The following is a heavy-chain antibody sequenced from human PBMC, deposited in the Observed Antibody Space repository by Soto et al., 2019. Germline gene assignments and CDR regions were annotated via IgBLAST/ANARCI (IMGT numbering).Heavy chain of an antibody. CDR2: IFYSGST. CDR1: GGSISPGV. J-gene: IGHJ2*01. D-gene: IGHD3-10*01. V-gene: IGHV4-59*01. CDR3: ARGRYYGSGTPIKYFDL. Sequence: SETLSLTWTVSGGSISPGVWSWIRQPPGKGLEWIGYIFYSGSTNYNPSLTSRVTISVDTSKNQFSLKLSSVTAADTAVYYCARGRYYGSGTPIKYFDLWGRGTLVTVSS.